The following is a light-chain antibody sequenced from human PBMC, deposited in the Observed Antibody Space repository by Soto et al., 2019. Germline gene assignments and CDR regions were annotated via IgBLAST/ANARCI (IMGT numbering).Light chain of an antibody. Sequence: QAVVTQPPSASGSPGQSVTISCTGTSSDVGGYNYVSWYQQHPGKAPKVMIYEVSKRPSGVPDRFSGSKSGNTASLTVSGLQAEDEADYYCNSYAGSNNWVFGGGTKLTVL. J-gene: IGLJ2*01. V-gene: IGLV2-8*01. CDR2: EVS. CDR3: NSYAGSNNWV. CDR1: SSDVGGYNY.